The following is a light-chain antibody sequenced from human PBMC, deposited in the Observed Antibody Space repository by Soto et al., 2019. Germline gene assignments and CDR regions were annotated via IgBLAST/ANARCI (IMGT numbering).Light chain of an antibody. J-gene: IGKJ4*01. CDR2: KAS. Sequence: DIQITQSPSTLSGSVGDRVTITCRASQTISSWLAWYQQKPGKAPKLLIYKASTLKSGVPSRFSGSGSGTEFTLTISSLQPEDIATYYCQQYDNLPLTFGGGTKVDIK. V-gene: IGKV1-5*03. CDR1: QTISSW. CDR3: QQYDNLPLT.